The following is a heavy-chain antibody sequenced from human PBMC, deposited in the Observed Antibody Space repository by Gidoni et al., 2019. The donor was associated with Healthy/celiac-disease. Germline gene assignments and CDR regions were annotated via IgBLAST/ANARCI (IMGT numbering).Heavy chain of an antibody. J-gene: IGHJ4*02. D-gene: IGHD5-18*01. CDR2: IKQDGSEK. CDR1: GFTFSSYW. V-gene: IGHV3-7*03. Sequence: EVQLVESGGGLVQPGGSLRLPCAASGFTFSSYWMSWVRQAPGKGLEWVANIKQDGSEKYYVDSVKGRFTISRDNAKNSLYLQMNSLRAEDTAVYYCARADVDTAMYFDYWGQGTLVTVSS. CDR3: ARADVDTAMYFDY.